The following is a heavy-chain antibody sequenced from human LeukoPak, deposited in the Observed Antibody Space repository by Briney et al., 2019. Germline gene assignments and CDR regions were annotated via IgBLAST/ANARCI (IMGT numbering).Heavy chain of an antibody. CDR2: ISAYNGNT. V-gene: IGHV1-18*01. CDR1: GYTFTNYG. J-gene: IGHJ4*02. D-gene: IGHD6-19*01. CDR3: AREKRYSSGWYYFDY. Sequence: ASVTVSCKASGYTFTNYGISWVGQAPGQGLEWMGWISAYNGNTNYTQKLQGRVTITTDTSTSTAYMELRSLRSDDTAVYYCAREKRYSSGWYYFDYWGQGTLVTVSS.